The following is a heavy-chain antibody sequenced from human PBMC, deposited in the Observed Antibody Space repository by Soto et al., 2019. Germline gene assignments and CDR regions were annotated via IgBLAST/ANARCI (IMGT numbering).Heavy chain of an antibody. Sequence: ASVKVSCKASGYTFTGYYMHWVRQAPGQGLEWMGWISPNSGGTNYAQKFQGRVTMTRDTSISTAYMELSRLRSDDTAVYYCARESGYPQGNYGMDVWGQGTTVTVSS. CDR2: ISPNSGGT. J-gene: IGHJ6*02. V-gene: IGHV1-2*02. CDR3: ARESGYPQGNYGMDV. CDR1: GYTFTGYY. D-gene: IGHD3-22*01.